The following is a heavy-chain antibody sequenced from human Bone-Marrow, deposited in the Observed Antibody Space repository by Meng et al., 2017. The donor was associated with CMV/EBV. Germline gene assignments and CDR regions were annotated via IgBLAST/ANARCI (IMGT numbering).Heavy chain of an antibody. D-gene: IGHD6-13*01. J-gene: IGHJ6*02. Sequence: GESLKISCAASGFTVTTKYMTWVRQAPEKGLEWVSLIYSGGTTYYADSVKGRFNLFRDNSKNTVYLQMNSLRHEDTATYYCAEAEQPADGLDVWGQGTTVTVSS. V-gene: IGHV3-66*02. CDR1: GFTVTTKY. CDR2: IYSGGTT. CDR3: AEAEQPADGLDV.